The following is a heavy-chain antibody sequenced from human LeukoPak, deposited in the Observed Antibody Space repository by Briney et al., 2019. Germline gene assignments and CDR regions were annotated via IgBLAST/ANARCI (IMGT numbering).Heavy chain of an antibody. Sequence: PGGSLRLSCAASRFTFSSYGMHWVRQAPGKGLEWVAVISYDGRNKNYADSVKGRFTISRDNSKNTLYLQMNSLRAEDTAVYYCARESMVVTYFDYWGQGTLVTVSS. V-gene: IGHV3-30*03. CDR1: RFTFSSYG. D-gene: IGHD2-15*01. CDR2: ISYDGRNK. J-gene: IGHJ4*02. CDR3: ARESMVVTYFDY.